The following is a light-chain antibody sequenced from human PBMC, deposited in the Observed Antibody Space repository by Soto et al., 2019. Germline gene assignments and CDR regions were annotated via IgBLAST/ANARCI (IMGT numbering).Light chain of an antibody. CDR3: SSYTNSNTRV. V-gene: IGLV2-14*01. Sequence: QSALTQPASVSGSPGQSITISCTGTSSDVGGYTYVSCYQQHPGKAPKLMIYQVSNRPSGVSNRFSGSKSGNTASLTISGLQTEDEADYYCSSYTNSNTRVFGGGTKLTVL. CDR2: QVS. J-gene: IGLJ3*02. CDR1: SSDVGGYTY.